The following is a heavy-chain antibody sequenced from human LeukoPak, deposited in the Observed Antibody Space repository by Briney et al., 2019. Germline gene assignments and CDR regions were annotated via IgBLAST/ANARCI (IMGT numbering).Heavy chain of an antibody. V-gene: IGHV1-24*01. CDR2: FDPEDGET. CDR3: ATVQYQGLVAATFTFDY. D-gene: IGHD2-15*01. J-gene: IGHJ4*02. CDR1: GYTLTELS. Sequence: ASVKASCKVSGYTLTELSMHWVRQAPGKGLEWMGGFDPEDGETIYAQKFQGRVTMTEDTSTDTAYMELSSLRSEDTAVYYCATVQYQGLVAATFTFDYWGQGTLVTVSS.